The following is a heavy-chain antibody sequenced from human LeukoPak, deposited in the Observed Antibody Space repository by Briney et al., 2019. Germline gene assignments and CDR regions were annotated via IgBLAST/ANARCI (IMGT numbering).Heavy chain of an antibody. CDR3: ARGIGRAYRYGFEY. V-gene: IGHV3-53*01. J-gene: IGHJ4*01. CDR2: IYSGGST. Sequence: GGSLRLSCAASWFTVSIIYMIGLPHAPGKGLEWGAFIYSGGSTYYAVSVKCRFTICRDNSKHTLYLQMNSLRAKDTPVYFCARGIGRAYRYGFEYWGHGTLVTVSS. D-gene: IGHD5-18*01. CDR1: WFTVSIIY.